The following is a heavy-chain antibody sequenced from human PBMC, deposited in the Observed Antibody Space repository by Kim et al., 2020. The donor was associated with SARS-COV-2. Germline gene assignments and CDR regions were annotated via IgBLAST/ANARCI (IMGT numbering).Heavy chain of an antibody. CDR1: GFTFSSYA. J-gene: IGHJ6*02. CDR3: ARGGGYCSSTSCMGYGMDV. Sequence: GGSLRLSCAASGFTFSSYAMHWVRQAPGKGLEWVAVISYDGSNKYYADSVKGRFTISRDNSKNTLYLQMNSLRAEDTAVYYCARGGGYCSSTSCMGYGMDVWGQGTTVTVSS. CDR2: ISYDGSNK. D-gene: IGHD2-2*01. V-gene: IGHV3-30*04.